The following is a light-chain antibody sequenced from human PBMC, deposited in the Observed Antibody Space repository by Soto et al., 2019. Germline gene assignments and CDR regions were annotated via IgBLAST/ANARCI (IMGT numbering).Light chain of an antibody. J-gene: IGLJ1*01. V-gene: IGLV2-14*01. Sequence: QSALTQPASVSGSPAQSITISCTVTSSDVGGYNYASWYQQHPGKAPKLMIYEVSNRPSGVSNRFSGSKSGNTASLIISGLQAEDEADYYCSSYTSSSTYVFGTGTKVTVL. CDR3: SSYTSSSTYV. CDR1: SSDVGGYNY. CDR2: EVS.